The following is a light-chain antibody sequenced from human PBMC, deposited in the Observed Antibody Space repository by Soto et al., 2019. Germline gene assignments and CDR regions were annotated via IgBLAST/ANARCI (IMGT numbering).Light chain of an antibody. CDR3: MQALQTPLT. CDR2: LGS. V-gene: IGKV2-28*01. CDR1: QSLLHSNGYNY. Sequence: DIVMTQPPLSLPVTPGEPASISCRSSQSLLHSNGYNYLDWYLQKPGQSPQLLIYLGSNRASGVPDRFSGSGSGTDFTLKISRVEAEDVGVYYCMQALQTPLTVGGGTKVDSK. J-gene: IGKJ4*01.